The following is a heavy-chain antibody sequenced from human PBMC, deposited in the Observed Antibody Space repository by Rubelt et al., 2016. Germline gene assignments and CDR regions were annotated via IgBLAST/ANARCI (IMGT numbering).Heavy chain of an antibody. CDR3: ARGDATVPRSYWYFDL. Sequence: QVQLVQSGAEVKKPGASVKVSCKASGGTFSSYAISWVRQAPGQGLEWVGGIITSFGTANYAQRFQGRVTITAGESTSTAYMELSSLRSEDTAVYYCARGDATVPRSYWYFDLWGRGTLVTVSS. V-gene: IGHV1-69*13. D-gene: IGHD4-17*01. CDR2: IITSFGTA. J-gene: IGHJ2*01. CDR1: GGTFSSYA.